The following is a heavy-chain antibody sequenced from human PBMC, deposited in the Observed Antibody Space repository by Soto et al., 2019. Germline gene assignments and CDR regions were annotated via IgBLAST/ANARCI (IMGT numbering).Heavy chain of an antibody. CDR2: IDPSDSYT. V-gene: IGHV5-10-1*01. J-gene: IGHJ6*02. CDR1: GYSFTSYW. CDR3: ARPTVMVRGVTTAYYYYGMDV. Sequence: GESLKISCKGSGYSFTSYWISWVRQMPGKGLEWMGRIDPSDSYTNYSPSFQGHVTISADKSISTAYLQWSSLKASDTAMYYCARPTVMVRGVTTAYYYYGMDVWGQGTTVTVSS. D-gene: IGHD3-10*01.